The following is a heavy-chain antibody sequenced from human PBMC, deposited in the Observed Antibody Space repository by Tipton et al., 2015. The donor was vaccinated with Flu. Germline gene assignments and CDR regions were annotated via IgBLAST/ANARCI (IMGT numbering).Heavy chain of an antibody. CDR1: GGFFSSYY. V-gene: IGHV4-59*12. Sequence: TLSLTCTVSGGFFSSYYWNWIRQPPGKGLEWIGYIYNSEYTKYNPSLKSRVTISVDTSKKQFSLQLRSVTAADTAVYYCARDPSLGMPDYFDHWGQGTLVTASS. J-gene: IGHJ4*02. CDR3: ARDPSLGMPDYFDH. CDR2: IYNSEYT. D-gene: IGHD2-2*01.